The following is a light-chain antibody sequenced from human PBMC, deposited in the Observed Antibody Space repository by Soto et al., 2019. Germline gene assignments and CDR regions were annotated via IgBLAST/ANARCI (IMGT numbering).Light chain of an antibody. Sequence: DIQMPQSPSSLSASVGDRVTITCRASQSISSYLNWYQQKPGKAPNLLIYAASSLQSGVPSKFSGSGSGTDFTLTISSLQPEDFATYYCQQSYSSPFTFGPGTKVDIK. CDR1: QSISSY. J-gene: IGKJ3*01. CDR3: QQSYSSPFT. CDR2: AAS. V-gene: IGKV1-39*01.